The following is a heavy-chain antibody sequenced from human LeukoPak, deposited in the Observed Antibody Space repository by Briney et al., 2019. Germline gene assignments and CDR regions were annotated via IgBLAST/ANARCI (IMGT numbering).Heavy chain of an antibody. CDR3: ARYYYDSSGFSQTFFDY. D-gene: IGHD3-22*01. CDR1: GGTFSSYA. J-gene: IGHJ4*02. Sequence: SVKVSCKASGGTFSSYAISWVRRAPGQGLEWMGRIIPIFGIANYAQKFQGRVTITADKSTSTAYMELSSLRSEDTAVYYCARYYYDSSGFSQTFFDYWGQGTLVTVSS. V-gene: IGHV1-69*04. CDR2: IIPIFGIA.